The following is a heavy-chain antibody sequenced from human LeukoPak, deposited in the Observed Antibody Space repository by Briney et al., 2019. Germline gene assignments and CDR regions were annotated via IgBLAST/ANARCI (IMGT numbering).Heavy chain of an antibody. V-gene: IGHV3-23*01. J-gene: IGHJ5*02. D-gene: IGHD6-13*01. CDR3: AKDQFSSSWYDWFDP. CDR1: GFTFSSYA. Sequence: GGSLRLSCAASGFTFSSYAMSWVRQAPGKGLEWVSAISGSGGSTYYADSVKGRFTISRDNSKNTLYLQMNSPRAEDTAVYYCAKDQFSSSWYDWFDPWGQGTLVTVSS. CDR2: ISGSGGST.